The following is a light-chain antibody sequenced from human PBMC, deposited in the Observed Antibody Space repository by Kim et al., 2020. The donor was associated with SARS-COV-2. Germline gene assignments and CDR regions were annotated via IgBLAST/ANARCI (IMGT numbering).Light chain of an antibody. Sequence: VSPAAVATLSSRARQSVSSNLAWYLQKRGQAPRLLIYGASARATGIQDRFSGSRSGTEFALTISSLQSEDFAVYYCQQYSNWPITFGQGTRLEIK. V-gene: IGKV3-15*01. CDR2: GAS. J-gene: IGKJ5*01. CDR3: QQYSNWPIT. CDR1: QSVSSN.